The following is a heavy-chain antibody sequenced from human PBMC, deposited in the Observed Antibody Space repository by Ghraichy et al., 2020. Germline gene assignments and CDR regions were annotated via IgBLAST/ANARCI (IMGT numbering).Heavy chain of an antibody. D-gene: IGHD3-16*01. CDR2: IGTVDDT. V-gene: IGHV3-13*01. CDR3: TREARGGGVLELDY. Sequence: GESLNISCAASGFNLGSFDMHWVRQATGKGLEWVSAIGTVDDTYYSGSVKGRFTISRENAKNSLFLQMNSLRVEDTAVYYCTREARGGGVLELDYWGQGILVTISS. J-gene: IGHJ4*02. CDR1: GFNLGSFD.